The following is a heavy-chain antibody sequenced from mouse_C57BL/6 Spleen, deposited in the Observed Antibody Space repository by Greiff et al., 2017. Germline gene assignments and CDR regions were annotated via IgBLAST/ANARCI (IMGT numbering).Heavy chain of an antibody. CDR2: ISYDGSN. J-gene: IGHJ1*03. Sequence: EVKLEESGPGLVKPSQSLSLTCSVTGYSITSGYYWNWIRQFPGNKLEWMGYISYDGSNNYNPSLKNRISITRDPSKNQFFLKLNSVTTEDTATYSCARGLPWYFDVWGTGTTVTVSS. V-gene: IGHV3-6*01. CDR1: GYSITSGYY. CDR3: ARGLPWYFDV.